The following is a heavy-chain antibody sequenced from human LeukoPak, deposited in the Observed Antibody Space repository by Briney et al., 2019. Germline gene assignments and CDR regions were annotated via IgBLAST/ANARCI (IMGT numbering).Heavy chain of an antibody. V-gene: IGHV4-59*01. D-gene: IGHD4-11*01. CDR2: MYYTGDT. Sequence: SETLSLTCSVSGGSISRNYCNWIRWAPGTGLEWIGYMYYTGDTNYNPTLNSRVTISIDLSKNQFSLKLSSVTAADTAVYYCARDHALTLNSNYVGAFDIWGHGTMVTISS. J-gene: IGHJ3*02. CDR3: ARDHALTLNSNYVGAFDI. CDR1: GGSISRNY.